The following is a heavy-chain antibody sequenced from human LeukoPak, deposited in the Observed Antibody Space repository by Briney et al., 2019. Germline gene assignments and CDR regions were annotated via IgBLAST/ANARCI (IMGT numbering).Heavy chain of an antibody. D-gene: IGHD3-9*01. V-gene: IGHV4-39*01. CDR1: GGSINRDIYY. CDR2: IYYSGTT. CDR3: ARHYGYRDILTAYADAFDI. J-gene: IGHJ3*02. Sequence: SETLSLTCTVSGGSINRDIYYWDWIRQPPGKGLEWIGSIYYSGTTDYKPPLKSRVTISIETSRNEFSLKLSSVTAADTAVYYCARHYGYRDILTAYADAFDIWGQGTMVAVSS.